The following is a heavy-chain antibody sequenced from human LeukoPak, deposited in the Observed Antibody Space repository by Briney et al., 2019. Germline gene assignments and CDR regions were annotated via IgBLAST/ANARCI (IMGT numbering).Heavy chain of an antibody. V-gene: IGHV4-34*01. CDR2: INHSGSI. J-gene: IGHJ4*02. D-gene: IGHD4-11*01. CDR1: DGSFSGYY. CDR3: ARDSSNYALDY. Sequence: PSETLSLTCAVYDGSFSGYYWSWIRQPPGEGPEWIGEINHSGSINYNPSLKSRVTISVDTSKNQFSLILSSVTAADTALYYCARDSSNYALDYWGQGTLVTVSS.